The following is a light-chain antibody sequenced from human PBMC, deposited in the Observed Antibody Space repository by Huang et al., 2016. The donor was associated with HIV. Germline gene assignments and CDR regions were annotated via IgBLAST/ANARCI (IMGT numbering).Light chain of an antibody. Sequence: DIVMTQSPATLSVSPGERATLSCRASRSVTSNLAWYQQKPGQAPRLLIYEASTRATGSPAMFSCSGSGTEFTLTISSLQSEDFAVYYCHQYNNWPPVTFGGGTKVEIK. V-gene: IGKV3-15*01. CDR1: RSVTSN. CDR3: HQYNNWPPVT. CDR2: EAS. J-gene: IGKJ4*01.